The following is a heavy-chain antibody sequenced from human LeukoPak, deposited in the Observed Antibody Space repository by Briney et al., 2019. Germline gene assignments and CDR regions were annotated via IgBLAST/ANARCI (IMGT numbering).Heavy chain of an antibody. V-gene: IGHV3-53*05. CDR3: AKPSATMVSYYFDY. D-gene: IGHD3-10*01. Sequence: GGPLRLSCAASGFSVSNKYMSWVRQAPGKGLEWVSVIYTGGDTYYADSVRGRFTISRDNSKNTLYLQMSSLRVQDTAVCYCAKPSATMVSYYFDYWGQGTLVTVSS. CDR1: GFSVSNKY. CDR2: IYTGGDT. J-gene: IGHJ4*02.